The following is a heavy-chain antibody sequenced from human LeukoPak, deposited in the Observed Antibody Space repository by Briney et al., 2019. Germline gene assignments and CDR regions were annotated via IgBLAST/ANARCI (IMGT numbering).Heavy chain of an antibody. V-gene: IGHV3-7*01. J-gene: IGHJ4*02. Sequence: GGSLRLSCAASGFTFSSYWMSWVRQAPGKGLEWVANIKQDRSEKYYVDSVKGRFTISRDNAKNSLYLQMNSLRAEDTAVYYCARPRRYSSYNFDYWGQGTLVTVSS. D-gene: IGHD6-6*01. CDR1: GFTFSSYW. CDR3: ARPRRYSSYNFDY. CDR2: IKQDRSEK.